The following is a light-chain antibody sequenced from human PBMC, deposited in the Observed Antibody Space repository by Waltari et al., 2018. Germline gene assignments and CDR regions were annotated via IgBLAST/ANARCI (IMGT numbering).Light chain of an antibody. J-gene: IGKJ4*01. CDR2: GAS. CDR3: QQYNNWPLT. V-gene: IGKV3-15*01. CDR1: QSVSSN. Sequence: EIVMTQSPATLSVSPGERATLSCRASQSVSSNLAWYQQKTGQAPRLLIYGASTRANGIPARFSGGGSGTEFTLTISSLQSEDFTVYYCQQYNNWPLTFGGGTKVEIK.